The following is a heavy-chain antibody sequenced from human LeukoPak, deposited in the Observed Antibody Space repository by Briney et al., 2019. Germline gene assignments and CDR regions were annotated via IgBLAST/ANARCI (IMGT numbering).Heavy chain of an antibody. J-gene: IGHJ3*02. Sequence: ASVKVSCKASGYTLTGHYIHCVRQAPGQGLEWMGWISPHSGFTMYPQRFQGRVTMTTDTSISTAFLEVRRLRSDDTAAYYCARQTGDDALDIWGQGTVVAVSA. D-gene: IGHD7-27*01. CDR1: GYTLTGHY. CDR3: ARQTGDDALDI. V-gene: IGHV1-2*02. CDR2: ISPHSGFT.